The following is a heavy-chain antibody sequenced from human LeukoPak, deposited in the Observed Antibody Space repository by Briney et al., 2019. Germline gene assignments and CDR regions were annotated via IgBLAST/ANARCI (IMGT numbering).Heavy chain of an antibody. J-gene: IGHJ6*02. CDR2: ISSSSSYI. CDR3: ARYRVTVTPPGYYGMDV. CDR1: GFTFSSYS. Sequence: GGSLRLSCAASGFTFSSYSMNWVRQAPGKGLEWVSSISSSSSYIYYADSVKGRFTISRDNAKNSLYLQMNSLRAEDTAVYCCARYRVTVTPPGYYGMDVWGQGTTVTVSS. D-gene: IGHD4-17*01. V-gene: IGHV3-21*01.